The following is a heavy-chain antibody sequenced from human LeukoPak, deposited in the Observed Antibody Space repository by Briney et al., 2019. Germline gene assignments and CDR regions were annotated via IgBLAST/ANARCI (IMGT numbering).Heavy chain of an antibody. V-gene: IGHV4-59*08. CDR1: GGSISSYY. Sequence: SETLSLACTVSGGSISSYYWSWIRQPPGKGLEWIGYIYYSGSTNYNPSLKSRVTISVDTSKNHFSLKLTSVTAADTAVYYCARLEGSRYLYFDLRGRGTLVTVSS. D-gene: IGHD6-13*01. CDR2: IYYSGST. CDR3: ARLEGSRYLYFDL. J-gene: IGHJ2*01.